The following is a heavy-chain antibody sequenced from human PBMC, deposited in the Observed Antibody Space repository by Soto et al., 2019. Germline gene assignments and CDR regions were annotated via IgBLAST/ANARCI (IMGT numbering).Heavy chain of an antibody. CDR3: ARDRRGYCSGGSCYSGHYFDY. V-gene: IGHV4-30-4*08. D-gene: IGHD2-15*01. Sequence: SETLSLTCTVSGGSISRGGYYWSWIRQHPGKGLEWIGYIYYSGSTYYNPSLKSRVTISVDTSKNQFSLKLSSVTAADTAVYYCARDRRGYCSGGSCYSGHYFDYWGQGTLVTVSS. CDR2: IYYSGST. J-gene: IGHJ4*02. CDR1: GGSISRGGYY.